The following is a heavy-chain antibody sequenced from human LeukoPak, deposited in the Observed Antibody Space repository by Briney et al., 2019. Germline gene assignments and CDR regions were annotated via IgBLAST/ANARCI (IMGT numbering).Heavy chain of an antibody. CDR2: VDGSGGYT. D-gene: IGHD3-10*01. V-gene: IGHV3-23*01. Sequence: GGSLRPSCAASGFTFSSYALSWVRQAPGKGLGWVSAVDGSGGYTYYADSVKGRFTISRDNSKNTLYLQMNSLRAEDTAIYYCAKESGPRGVQSAALYWGQGTLVTVSS. CDR1: GFTFSSYA. CDR3: AKESGPRGVQSAALY. J-gene: IGHJ4*02.